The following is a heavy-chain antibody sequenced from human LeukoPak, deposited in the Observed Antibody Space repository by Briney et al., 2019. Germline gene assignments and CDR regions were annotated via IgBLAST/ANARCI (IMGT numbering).Heavy chain of an antibody. D-gene: IGHD3-22*01. V-gene: IGHV4-38-2*02. J-gene: IGHJ4*02. Sequence: PSETLSLTCTVSGYSISSGYYWGWIRQPPGKGLEWLASIYHSGTIYYNPSLKSRVTISVDTSKNQFSLKLTSVTAADTAVYYCAKSRARRDGSSGSIDYWGQGTLVTVSS. CDR3: AKSRARRDGSSGSIDY. CDR1: GYSISSGYY. CDR2: IYHSGTI.